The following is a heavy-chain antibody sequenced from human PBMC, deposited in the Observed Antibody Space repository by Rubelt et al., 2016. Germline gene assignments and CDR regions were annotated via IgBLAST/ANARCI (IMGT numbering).Heavy chain of an antibody. Sequence: VQLQQWGAGLLKPSETLSITCAVYGGSFSGYYWSWIRQPPGKGLEWIGEINHSGSTNYNPSLKSRVTISVDTSKNQFSLKLSSVTAADTAVYYCASQSSSGWYAFDIWGQGTMVTVSS. D-gene: IGHD6-19*01. CDR3: ASQSSSGWYAFDI. V-gene: IGHV4-34*01. CDR2: INHSGST. CDR1: GGSFSGYY. J-gene: IGHJ3*02.